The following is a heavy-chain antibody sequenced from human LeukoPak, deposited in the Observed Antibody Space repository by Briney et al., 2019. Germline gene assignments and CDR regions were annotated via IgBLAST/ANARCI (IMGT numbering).Heavy chain of an antibody. J-gene: IGHJ4*02. CDR2: INPKSGGT. D-gene: IGHD3-22*01. CDR3: ARGVDYYDSSGYYGDLIRYFDY. V-gene: IGHV1-2*02. Sequence: EASVTVSCKASGYSFTGHYMHWVRQAPGQGLEWMGWINPKSGGTNYAQKFQGRVTMTRDTSISTAYMDMSSLRSDDTAVYYCARGVDYYDSSGYYGDLIRYFDYWGQGTLVTVSS. CDR1: GYSFTGHY.